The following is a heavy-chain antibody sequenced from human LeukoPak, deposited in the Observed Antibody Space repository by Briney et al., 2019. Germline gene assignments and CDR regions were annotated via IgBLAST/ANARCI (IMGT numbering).Heavy chain of an antibody. D-gene: IGHD2-15*01. CDR3: ARIHRYCSGGACYVLDN. Sequence: SETLSLTCAVYGGSFSGYYWSWIRQPPGKGLEWIGEINHSGSTNYNPSLKSRVTISVDTSKNQFSLQLSSVTAADTAVYYCARIHRYCSGGACYVLDNWGQGTLVAVSS. CDR1: GGSFSGYY. V-gene: IGHV4-34*01. CDR2: INHSGST. J-gene: IGHJ4*02.